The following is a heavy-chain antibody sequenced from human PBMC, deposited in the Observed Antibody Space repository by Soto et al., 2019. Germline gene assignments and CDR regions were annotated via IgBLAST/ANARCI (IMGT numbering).Heavy chain of an antibody. D-gene: IGHD6-19*01. CDR3: ARAVGDPLYYLDY. CDR2: TDYSGNT. V-gene: IGHV4-59*08. J-gene: IGHJ4*02. CDR1: SDSISSYY. Sequence: QVQLQESGPGLVRPSETLSLTCTVSSDSISSYYWIWIRQSPGKALEWIGYTDYSGNTNYNPSLKSRVTISGDTSKNQFSLRLSFVTAADTAVYYCARAVGDPLYYLDYWGQGTLVTVSS.